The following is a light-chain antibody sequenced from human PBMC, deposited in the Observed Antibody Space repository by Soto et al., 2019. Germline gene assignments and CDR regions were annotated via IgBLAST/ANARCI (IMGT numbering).Light chain of an antibody. CDR2: AAS. CDR1: QSVSSSY. V-gene: IGKV3D-20*02. J-gene: IGKJ5*01. Sequence: EIVLTQSPGTLCLSPGERATLSCRASQSVSSSYLAWYQQKPGQAPRLLIYAASTRATGIPARFSGSGSGTEFTLTISSLQPEDFATYYCQQRNSYPITFGQGTRLEIK. CDR3: QQRNSYPIT.